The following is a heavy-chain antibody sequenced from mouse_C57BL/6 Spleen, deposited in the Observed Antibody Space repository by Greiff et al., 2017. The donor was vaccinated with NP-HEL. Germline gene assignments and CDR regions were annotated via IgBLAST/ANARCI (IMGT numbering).Heavy chain of an antibody. D-gene: IGHD4-1*01. CDR3: ARGNWVYFDY. J-gene: IGHJ2*01. V-gene: IGHV1-22*01. CDR2: INPNNGGT. Sequence: VQLKESGPELVKPGASVKMSCKASGYTFTDYNMHWVKQSHGKSLEWIGYINPNNGGTSYNQKFKGKATLTVNKSSSTAYMELRSLTSEDSAVYYWARGNWVYFDYWGQGTTLTVSS. CDR1: GYTFTDYN.